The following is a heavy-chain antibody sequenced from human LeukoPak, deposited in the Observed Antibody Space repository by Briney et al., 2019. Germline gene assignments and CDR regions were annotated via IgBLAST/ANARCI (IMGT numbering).Heavy chain of an antibody. CDR1: GYSFTSYW. CDR3: ARRVDCTNGVCYRDDYFDY. V-gene: IGHV5-51*01. CDR2: IYPGDSDT. Sequence: PGESLKISCKGSGYSFTSYWIGWVRQMPGKGLEWMGIIYPGDSDTRYSPSFQGRVTISADKSISTAYLQWSSLKASDTAMYYCARRVDCTNGVCYRDDYFDYWGQGTLVTVSS. D-gene: IGHD2-8*01. J-gene: IGHJ4*02.